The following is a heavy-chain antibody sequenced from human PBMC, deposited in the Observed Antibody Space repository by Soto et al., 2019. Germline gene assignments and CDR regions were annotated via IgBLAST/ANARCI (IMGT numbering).Heavy chain of an antibody. V-gene: IGHV1-18*01. CDR1: GYTFTSYG. Sequence: QVQLVQSGAEVKKPGASVKVSCKASGYTFTSYGISWVRQAPGQGLDWMGWIRAYTGNPNYAQKLQGRITMTTDTPASTGYMELRSLRSDDTAVYYCARGDRYFQHWGQGTLVTVAS. CDR2: IRAYTGNP. CDR3: ARGDRYFQH. J-gene: IGHJ1*01.